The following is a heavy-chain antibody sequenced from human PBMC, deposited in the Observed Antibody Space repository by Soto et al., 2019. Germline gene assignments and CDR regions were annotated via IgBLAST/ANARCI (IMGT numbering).Heavy chain of an antibody. Sequence: QVQLVQSGPEVKKPGASVKVSCKGSGYTFSNYCVTWVRQAPGQGLERLGWVSAYNRNTDYAQKFEDRATMTIDTSTNTAYLELRGLTPDDPAVYYCARERRWEPLLYWGQGTL. CDR2: VSAYNRNT. J-gene: IGHJ4*02. V-gene: IGHV1-18*01. CDR1: GYTFSNYC. D-gene: IGHD1-26*01. CDR3: ARERRWEPLLY.